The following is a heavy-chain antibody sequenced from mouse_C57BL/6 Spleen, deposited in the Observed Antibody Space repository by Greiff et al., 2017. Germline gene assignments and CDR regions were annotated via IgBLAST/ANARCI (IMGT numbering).Heavy chain of an antibody. V-gene: IGHV1-9*01. CDR2: ILPGSGST. CDR3: ARRGDGYPVHWYFDV. J-gene: IGHJ1*03. Sequence: QVQLQQSGAELMKPGASVKLSCKATGYTFTGYWIEWVKQRPGHGLEWIGEILPGSGSTNYTEKFKGQATFTAATSSNTAYMQLNSLTTEDSAIYYCARRGDGYPVHWYFDVWGTGTTVTVSS. D-gene: IGHD2-3*01. CDR1: GYTFTGYW.